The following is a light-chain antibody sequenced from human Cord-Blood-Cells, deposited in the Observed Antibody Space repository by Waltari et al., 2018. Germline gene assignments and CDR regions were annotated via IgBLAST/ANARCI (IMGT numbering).Light chain of an antibody. CDR3: CSYAGSSYWV. Sequence: QSALTQPRSVSGSPGQSVTISCTGTSSDVGGYNYVSWYQQHPGKAPKLMIYDVSKRPSWVPDRFSGSKSGNTASLTISGLQAEDEADYYCCSYAGSSYWVFGGGTKLTVL. CDR1: SSDVGGYNY. V-gene: IGLV2-11*01. J-gene: IGLJ3*02. CDR2: DVS.